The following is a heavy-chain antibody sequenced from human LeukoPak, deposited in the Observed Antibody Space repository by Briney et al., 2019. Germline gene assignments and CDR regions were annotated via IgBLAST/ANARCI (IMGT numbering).Heavy chain of an antibody. J-gene: IGHJ6*02. V-gene: IGHV1-69*13. Sequence: SVIVSCKASGGTFSSYAISWVRQAPGQGLEWMGGIIPIFGTANYAQKFQGRVTITADESTSTAYMELSSLRSEDTAVYYCAREDIVVVPAAMGYYYYYGMDVWGQGTTVTVSS. CDR2: IIPIFGTA. D-gene: IGHD2-2*01. CDR3: AREDIVVVPAAMGYYYYYGMDV. CDR1: GGTFSSYA.